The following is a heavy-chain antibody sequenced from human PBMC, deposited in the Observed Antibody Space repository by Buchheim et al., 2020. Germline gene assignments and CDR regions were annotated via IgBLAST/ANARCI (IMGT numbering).Heavy chain of an antibody. D-gene: IGHD2-21*01. J-gene: IGHJ4*02. CDR3: ARGGAPYFDS. CDR1: GFTFTNYN. CDR2: ISRDSRVI. Sequence: EVQLVESGGGLTQPGGSLRLSCAASGFTFTNYNVNWVRQAPGKGLERISYISRDSRVIHYADSVRGRFTMSSDSAKNSLYLQMNSLRAEDTAVYFCARGGAPYFDSWGQGIL. V-gene: IGHV3-48*01.